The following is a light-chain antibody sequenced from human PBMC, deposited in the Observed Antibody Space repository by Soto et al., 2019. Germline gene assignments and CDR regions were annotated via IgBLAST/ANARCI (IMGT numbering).Light chain of an antibody. Sequence: QSVLTQPPSASGTPGQRVTISCSGSSSNIGSNYVYWYQQLPGTAPKLLIYSNNQRPSGVPDRFSGSKSGTSASLATSGLRSEDEADYYCAAWDDSLSGWVLGGGTKVTVL. J-gene: IGLJ3*02. CDR3: AAWDDSLSGWV. CDR1: SSNIGSNY. V-gene: IGLV1-47*02. CDR2: SNN.